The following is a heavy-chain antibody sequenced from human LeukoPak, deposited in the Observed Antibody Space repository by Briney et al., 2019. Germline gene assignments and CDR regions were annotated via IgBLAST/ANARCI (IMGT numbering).Heavy chain of an antibody. V-gene: IGHV4-59*08. J-gene: IGHJ2*01. D-gene: IGHD3-10*01. Sequence: PSETLSLTCTVSGGSVSSDSWNWIRQSPGRGLEFIGYIYNTGSSNHNPSLKNRVTISLDKSKGQLSLELSSVTAADTAIYYCARLRKMNLVRGTFWYFDLWGRGTLVTVSS. CDR3: ARLRKMNLVRGTFWYFDL. CDR2: IYNTGSS. CDR1: GGSVSSDS.